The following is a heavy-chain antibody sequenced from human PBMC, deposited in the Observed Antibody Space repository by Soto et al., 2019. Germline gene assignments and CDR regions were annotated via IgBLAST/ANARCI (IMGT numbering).Heavy chain of an antibody. J-gene: IGHJ4*02. Sequence: GGSLRLSFVGSGFIFSNNGMHWVSQNPGKGLEWVAFMSYDGSDTFYADSVKGRFTISRDNSKNTLFLHMSNLRAEDTAMYYCTIVRVADSALDHWGQGTLVTVSS. CDR3: TIVRVADSALDH. D-gene: IGHD3-10*02. CDR1: GFIFSNNG. V-gene: IGHV3-30*02. CDR2: MSYDGSDT.